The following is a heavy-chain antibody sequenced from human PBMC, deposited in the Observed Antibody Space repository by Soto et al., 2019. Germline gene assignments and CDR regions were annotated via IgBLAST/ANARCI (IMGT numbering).Heavy chain of an antibody. CDR2: ISGTGVPT. CDR3: AKSFCSSSSCFFLWVDP. Sequence: GGSLRLSCTASGFDFSNYAMSWVRQAPGKGLECISLISGTGVPTLYAESVKGRFSVSRDNSKDTLFLEMNNLRVDDTAMYYCAKSFCSSSSCFFLWVDPWGPGTLVTVSS. CDR1: GFDFSNYA. D-gene: IGHD2-2*01. V-gene: IGHV3-23*01. J-gene: IGHJ5*02.